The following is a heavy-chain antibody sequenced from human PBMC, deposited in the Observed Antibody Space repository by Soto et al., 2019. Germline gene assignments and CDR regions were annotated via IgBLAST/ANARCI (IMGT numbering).Heavy chain of an antibody. CDR1: GFTFSDYA. V-gene: IGHV3-23*01. J-gene: IGHJ4*02. D-gene: IGHD5-12*01. Sequence: PGGSLRLSCAASGFTFSDYAMSWVRQAPGKGLEWVSAISGSGASTYYADSVKGRFTISRDNFKNTLYLRMNSLRAEDTAVYYCAKHKLAGGYDYFDYWGQGTLVTVSS. CDR3: AKHKLAGGYDYFDY. CDR2: ISGSGAST.